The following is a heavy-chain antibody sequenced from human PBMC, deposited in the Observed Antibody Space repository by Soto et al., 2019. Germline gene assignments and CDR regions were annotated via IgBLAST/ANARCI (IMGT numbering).Heavy chain of an antibody. CDR3: AGIERVAADWYDY. Sequence: QVQLQESGPGLVKPSQTMSLTCTVSGVSISSGGYYWTWIRQHPGEGLEWVGYIYYTGTTYYNPSLKRRVTMSVDTSKNQFSLKLSSVTAADTAMYYCAGIERVAADWYDYWGQGALVTVSS. CDR1: GVSISSGGYY. D-gene: IGHD6-13*01. CDR2: IYYTGTT. V-gene: IGHV4-31*03. J-gene: IGHJ4*02.